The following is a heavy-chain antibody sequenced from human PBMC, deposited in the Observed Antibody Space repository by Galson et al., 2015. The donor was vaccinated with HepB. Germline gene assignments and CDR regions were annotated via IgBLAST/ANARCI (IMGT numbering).Heavy chain of an antibody. CDR1: GFTFSSYS. D-gene: IGHD1-26*01. CDR3: ARDLYWRVELRSGDY. CDR2: ISYSSSTI. V-gene: IGHV3-48*01. J-gene: IGHJ4*02. Sequence: SLRLSCAASGFTFSSYSMNWVRQAPGKGLEWVSYISYSSSTIYYAASVKGRFTISRDNAKNSLYLQMNSLRAEDTAVYYCARDLYWRVELRSGDYWGQGTLVTVSS.